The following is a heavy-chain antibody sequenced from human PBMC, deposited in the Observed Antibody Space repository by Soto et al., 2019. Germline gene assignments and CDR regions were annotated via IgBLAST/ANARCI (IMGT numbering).Heavy chain of an antibody. J-gene: IGHJ4*02. CDR1: GGSISSGGYS. Sequence: SETLSLTCAVSGGSISSGGYSWSWIRQPPGKGLECIGYISHSGSTYYNPSLKSRVTISLDRSKNQFSLKLSSVTAADTAVYYCARHGMDYYDSSGYYYSPYYFDYWGQGTLVTVSS. CDR3: ARHGMDYYDSSGYYYSPYYFDY. V-gene: IGHV4-30-2*01. D-gene: IGHD3-22*01. CDR2: ISHSGST.